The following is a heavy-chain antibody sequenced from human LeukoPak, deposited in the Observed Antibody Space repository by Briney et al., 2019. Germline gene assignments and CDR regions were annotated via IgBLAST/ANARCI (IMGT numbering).Heavy chain of an antibody. CDR2: INTNTGNP. CDR1: GYTFTSYA. CDR3: ARDRRRGGIVVVPAAIRGLDY. J-gene: IGHJ4*02. D-gene: IGHD2-2*01. Sequence: ASVKVSCKASGYTFTSYAMNWVRQAPGQGLEWMGWINTNTGNPTYAQGFTGRFVFSLDTSVSTAYLQISSLKAEDTAVYYCARDRRRGGIVVVPAAIRGLDYWGQGTLVTVSS. V-gene: IGHV7-4-1*02.